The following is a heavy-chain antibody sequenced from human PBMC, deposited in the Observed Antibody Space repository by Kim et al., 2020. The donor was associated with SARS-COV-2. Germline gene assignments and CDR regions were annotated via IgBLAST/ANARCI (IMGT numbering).Heavy chain of an antibody. CDR2: IYYTGST. D-gene: IGHD3-10*01. V-gene: IGHV4-31*03. CDR1: GGSISSGGHY. Sequence: SETMSLTCTVSGGSISSGGHYWSWIRQHPGKGLEWIGYIYYTGSTYYNPSLKSRVTISVDKSKKQLSLQLSSVTAADTAIYYCARDPDYYGSGSYSQGFDYWGQGTLVTVSS. J-gene: IGHJ4*02. CDR3: ARDPDYYGSGSYSQGFDY.